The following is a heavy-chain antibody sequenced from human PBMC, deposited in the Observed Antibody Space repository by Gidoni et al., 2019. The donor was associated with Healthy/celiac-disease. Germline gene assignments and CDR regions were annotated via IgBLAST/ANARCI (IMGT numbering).Heavy chain of an antibody. J-gene: IGHJ4*02. Sequence: QVPLQQWGAGLLKPSETLSLTCAVYGGSFSGSYWSGIRQPPGKGLEWIGEINHSGSTNNNPSLKRRVTISVDTSKNQFSLKLSSVTAADTAVYYCARRNTVEQWLAPYFDYWGQGTLVTVSS. CDR2: INHSGST. V-gene: IGHV4-34*01. CDR3: ARRNTVEQWLAPYFDY. D-gene: IGHD6-19*01. CDR1: GGSFSGSY.